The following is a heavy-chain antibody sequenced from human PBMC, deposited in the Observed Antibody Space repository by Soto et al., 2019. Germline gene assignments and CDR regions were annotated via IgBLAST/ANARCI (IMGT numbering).Heavy chain of an antibody. J-gene: IGHJ6*03. CDR3: AKDPSGYTDGYYYYYYMDV. Sequence: GGSLRLSCAASGFSFSSYAMSWVRQAPGKGLEWVSTISGTGRSKYYAGSLKGRFTISRNNSKNTLYLQLNSLRAEDTAVYYCAKDPSGYTDGYYYYYYMDVWGKGTTVTVSS. CDR2: ISGTGRSK. CDR1: GFSFSSYA. V-gene: IGHV3-23*01. D-gene: IGHD6-25*01.